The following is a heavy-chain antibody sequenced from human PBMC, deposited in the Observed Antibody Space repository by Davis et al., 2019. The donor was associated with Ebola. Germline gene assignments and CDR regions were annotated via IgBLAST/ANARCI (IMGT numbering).Heavy chain of an antibody. CDR1: GYNFRDYW. J-gene: IGHJ5*02. Sequence: PGGSLRLSCMGSGYNFRDYWIVWVRQMPGKGLEWMGKIDPSDSYTNYSPSFQGHVTISADKSISTAYLQWSSLKASDTAMYYCARQGDVWRNWFDPWGQGTLVTVSS. CDR3: ARQGDVWRNWFDP. CDR2: IDPSDSYT. D-gene: IGHD3-3*01. V-gene: IGHV5-10-1*01.